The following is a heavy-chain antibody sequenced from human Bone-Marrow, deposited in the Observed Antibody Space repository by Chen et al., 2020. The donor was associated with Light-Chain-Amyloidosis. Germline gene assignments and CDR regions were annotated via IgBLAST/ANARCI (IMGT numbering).Heavy chain of an antibody. Sequence: QVELQQWGAGLLKPSETLSLTCGIHNGAFGDDYWSWIRKPPGKGLQWIAEINHSGSADHNSSLKIRTTISVNKSEKRFSLGMDAGTAADTSFYYCARYEPHFSDSIISGYTAWGQGTSVTVSS. V-gene: IGHV4-34*04. CDR2: INHSGSA. D-gene: IGHD5-12*01. J-gene: IGHJ5*02. CDR1: NGAFGDDY. CDR3: ARYEPHFSDSIISGYTA.